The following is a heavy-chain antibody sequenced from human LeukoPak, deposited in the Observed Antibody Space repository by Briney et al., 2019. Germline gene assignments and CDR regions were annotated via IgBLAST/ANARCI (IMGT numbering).Heavy chain of an antibody. J-gene: IGHJ4*02. CDR1: GGSFSGYY. Sequence: PSETLSLTCAVYGGSFSGYYWSWIRQPPGKGLEWIGEINHSGSTNYNPSLKSRVTISVDTSKNQFSLKLSSVTAADTAVYYCARGRYSSGWYDRMGYFDYWGQGTLVTVSS. CDR2: INHSGST. CDR3: ARGRYSSGWYDRMGYFDY. D-gene: IGHD6-19*01. V-gene: IGHV4-34*01.